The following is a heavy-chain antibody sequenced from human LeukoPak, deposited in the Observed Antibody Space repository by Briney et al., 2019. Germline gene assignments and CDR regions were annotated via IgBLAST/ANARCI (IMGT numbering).Heavy chain of an antibody. CDR1: GFTFSSYS. D-gene: IGHD5-18*01. J-gene: IGHJ4*02. Sequence: GGSLRLSCAASGFTFSSYSMNWVRQAPGKGLEWVSYISSSSSTIYYADSVKGRFTISRDNTKNSLYLQMNSLRAEDTAVYYCARRGIQLWSPFDYWGQGTLVTVSS. V-gene: IGHV3-48*04. CDR2: ISSSSSTI. CDR3: ARRGIQLWSPFDY.